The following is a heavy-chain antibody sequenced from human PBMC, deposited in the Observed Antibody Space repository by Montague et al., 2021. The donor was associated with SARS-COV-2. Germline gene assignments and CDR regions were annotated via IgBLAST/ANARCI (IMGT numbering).Heavy chain of an antibody. V-gene: IGHV4-59*01. Sequence: SETLSLTCSVSGGSISSDYWSWIRQSPGKGLEWIGYIYYRGATNYNPSLKSPVTFSIDTSKNQFSLKLISVTAADTAVYFCAREDRWNWFDPWGQGVLVTVSS. CDR3: AREDRWNWFDP. J-gene: IGHJ5*02. CDR1: GGSISSDY. D-gene: IGHD5-24*01. CDR2: IYYRGAT.